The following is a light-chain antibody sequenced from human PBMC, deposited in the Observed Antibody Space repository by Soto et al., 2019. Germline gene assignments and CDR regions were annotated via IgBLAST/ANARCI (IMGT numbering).Light chain of an antibody. J-gene: IGKJ3*01. CDR3: QHFDNSRAELS. CDR2: GAS. Sequence: EIVLTQSPGTLSLSPGERATLSCRASQSVRSSHLAWYQQMPGQAPRLLIYGASGRATGVPDRFSGSGSGTDFTLTITRLEPEDFAMYYCQHFDNSRAELSFGPGTKVDIK. CDR1: QSVRSSH. V-gene: IGKV3-20*01.